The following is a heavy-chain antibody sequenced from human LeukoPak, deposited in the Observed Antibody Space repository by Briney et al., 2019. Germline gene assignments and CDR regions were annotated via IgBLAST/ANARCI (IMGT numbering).Heavy chain of an antibody. CDR2: ISGGGGSA. D-gene: IGHD3-16*01. CDR3: ARWTLRFDY. Sequence: GGSLRLSCAASGFTFSSYPMSWVRQAPGKGLQWVSAISGGGGSAYYADSVKGRFTISRDNSKSTLYLQMNSLRAEDTAIYYCARWTLRFDYWGQGTLVTVSS. CDR1: GFTFSSYP. V-gene: IGHV3-23*01. J-gene: IGHJ4*02.